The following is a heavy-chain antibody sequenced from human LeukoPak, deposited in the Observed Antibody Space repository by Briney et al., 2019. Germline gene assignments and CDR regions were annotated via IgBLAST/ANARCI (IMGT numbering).Heavy chain of an antibody. V-gene: IGHV1-24*01. Sequence: GASVKVSCKVSGYTLTELSMHWVRQAPGKGLEWMGGFDPEDGETIYAQKFQGRVTMTEDTSTDTAYMELSSLRSEDTAVYYCATVPYYYDCSGYDYWGQGTLVTVSS. CDR2: FDPEDGET. CDR1: GYTLTELS. J-gene: IGHJ4*02. D-gene: IGHD3-22*01. CDR3: ATVPYYYDCSGYDY.